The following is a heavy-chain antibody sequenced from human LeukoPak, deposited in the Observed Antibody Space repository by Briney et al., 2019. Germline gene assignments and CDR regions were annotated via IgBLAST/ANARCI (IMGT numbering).Heavy chain of an antibody. D-gene: IGHD1-1*01. V-gene: IGHV3-7*01. CDR3: ARGGTASFDP. Sequence: PGGSLRLSCAASGFTFSSYWMSWVRQAPGKGLEWVANIKQDGSEKYYVDSVKGRFTTSRDNAKNTLYLQMSSLRAEDTAVYYCARGGTASFDPWGQGTLVTVSS. J-gene: IGHJ5*02. CDR1: GFTFSSYW. CDR2: IKQDGSEK.